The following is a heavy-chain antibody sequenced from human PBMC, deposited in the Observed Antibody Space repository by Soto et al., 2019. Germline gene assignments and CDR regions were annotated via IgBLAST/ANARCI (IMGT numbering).Heavy chain of an antibody. CDR2: ISGSGGST. D-gene: IGHD1-1*01. V-gene: IGHV3-23*01. CDR1: GFTFSRYA. Sequence: EVQLLESGGGLVQPGGSLRLSCAASGFTFSRYAMSWVRQAPGKGLEWVSAISGSGGSTYYADSVKGRFTTSRDNSKNTLYLQMNTLRAEDTAVYYCAKGRLRCQPGGGFDYWGQGTLVTVSS. J-gene: IGHJ4*02. CDR3: AKGRLRCQPGGGFDY.